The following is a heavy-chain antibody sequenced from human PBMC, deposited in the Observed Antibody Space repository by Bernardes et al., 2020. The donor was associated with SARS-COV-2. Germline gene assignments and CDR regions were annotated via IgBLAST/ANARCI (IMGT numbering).Heavy chain of an antibody. CDR2: IWYDGSNK. CDR3: AREGYDFWSGYYYYYGMDV. Sequence: GGSLRLSCAASGLTFSSYGMHWVRQAPGKGLEWVAVIWYDGSNKYYADSVKGRFTISRDNSKNTLYLQMNSLRAEDTAVYYCAREGYDFWSGYYYYYGMDVWGQGTTVTVSS. CDR1: GLTFSSYG. D-gene: IGHD3-3*01. V-gene: IGHV3-33*01. J-gene: IGHJ6*02.